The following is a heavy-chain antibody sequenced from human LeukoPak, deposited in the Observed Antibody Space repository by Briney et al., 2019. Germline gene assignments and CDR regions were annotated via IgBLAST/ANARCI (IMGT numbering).Heavy chain of an antibody. V-gene: IGHV4-59*08. CDR1: GGSISSYY. CDR3: ARGYSSSWYYFDY. D-gene: IGHD6-13*01. Sequence: SETLSLTCTVSGGSISSYYWSWIRQPPGKGLEWIGYIYYIGSTNYNPSLKSRVTISVDTSKNQFSLKLSSVTAADTAVYYCARGYSSSWYYFDYWGQGTLVTVSS. CDR2: IYYIGST. J-gene: IGHJ4*02.